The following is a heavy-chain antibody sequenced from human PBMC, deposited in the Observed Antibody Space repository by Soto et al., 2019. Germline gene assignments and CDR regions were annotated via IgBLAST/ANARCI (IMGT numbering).Heavy chain of an antibody. V-gene: IGHV3-9*01. Sequence: EMQLVESGGGLVQPGRSLRLSCAASGFTFDDFAMRWVRQAPGKGLEWVSGINWNSGDIDYADSVRGRFTISRDNAKNALYLQMNSLRAEDADFYYCVKDIGASGAYWYFDLWGRGTLVTVSS. CDR2: INWNSGDI. J-gene: IGHJ2*01. D-gene: IGHD2-8*02. CDR1: GFTFDDFA. CDR3: VKDIGASGAYWYFDL.